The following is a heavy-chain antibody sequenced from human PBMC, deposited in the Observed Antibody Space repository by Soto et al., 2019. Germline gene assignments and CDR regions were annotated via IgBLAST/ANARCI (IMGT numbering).Heavy chain of an antibody. D-gene: IGHD6-19*01. Sequence: QLQLQESGPGLVKPSETLSLTCTVSGGSISSSSDYWGWIRQPPGKGLEWIGSNYYSGSTYYNPSLRSRVTISVDTSKNQCSLKLSSVTAADTAVYYCGRLRWDSRGWNAFDMWGQGTMVTVAS. J-gene: IGHJ3*02. CDR2: NYYSGST. CDR1: GGSISSSSDY. CDR3: GRLRWDSRGWNAFDM. V-gene: IGHV4-39*01.